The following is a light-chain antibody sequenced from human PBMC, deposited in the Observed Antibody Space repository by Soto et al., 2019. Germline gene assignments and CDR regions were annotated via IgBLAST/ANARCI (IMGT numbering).Light chain of an antibody. V-gene: IGLV2-18*02. J-gene: IGLJ1*01. CDR2: DVT. CDR3: SSYTSSSTYV. CDR1: SSDVGNSNG. Sequence: QSVLTQPPSVSGSPGQSVAISCTGTSSDVGNSNGVSWYQQAPGTAPKLMIYDVTNRPSGVPDRFSGSKSGNTASLTISGLQAEDEADYYCSSYTSSSTYVFGTGTQLTVL.